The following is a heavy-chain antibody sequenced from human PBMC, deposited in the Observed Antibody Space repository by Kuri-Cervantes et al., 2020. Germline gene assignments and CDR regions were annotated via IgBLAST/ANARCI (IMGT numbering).Heavy chain of an antibody. Sequence: GESLKISCKASGYTFTGYYMHWVRQAPGQGLEWMGWINPNSGGTNYAQKFQGWVTMTRDTSISTAYMELSRLRSDDTAVYYCARDRCGGDCYSGVVDYWGQGTLVTVSS. CDR3: ARDRCGGDCYSGVVDY. CDR1: GYTFTGYY. V-gene: IGHV1-2*04. J-gene: IGHJ4*02. CDR2: INPNSGGT. D-gene: IGHD2-21*02.